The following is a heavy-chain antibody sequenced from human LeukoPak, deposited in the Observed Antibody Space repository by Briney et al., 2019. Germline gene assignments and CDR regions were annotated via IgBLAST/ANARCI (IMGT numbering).Heavy chain of an antibody. J-gene: IGHJ6*02. CDR3: ARDSSGWTSYGMDV. Sequence: PSETLSLTCTVSGGSISSYYWSWIRQPPGKGLEWIGYIYYSGSTNYNPSLKSRVTISVDTSKNQFSLKLSSVTAADTAVYYCARDSSGWTSYGMDVWGHGTTVTVSS. CDR1: GGSISSYY. CDR2: IYYSGST. D-gene: IGHD6-19*01. V-gene: IGHV4-59*01.